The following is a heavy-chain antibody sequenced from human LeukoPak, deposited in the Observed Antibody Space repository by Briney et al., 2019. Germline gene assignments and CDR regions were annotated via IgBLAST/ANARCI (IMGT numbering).Heavy chain of an antibody. V-gene: IGHV3-30*18. Sequence: SGRSLRLSCAASGLMFSDYAMHWVRQAPGKGLEWVAVISNDGSKKYYEDSVKGRLTISRDNSRDTLYLQMDSLTNEDTAVYYCAKDHCGAANCRFDYWGQGALVIVSS. CDR1: GLMFSDYA. J-gene: IGHJ4*02. CDR3: AKDHCGAANCRFDY. CDR2: ISNDGSKK. D-gene: IGHD4/OR15-4a*01.